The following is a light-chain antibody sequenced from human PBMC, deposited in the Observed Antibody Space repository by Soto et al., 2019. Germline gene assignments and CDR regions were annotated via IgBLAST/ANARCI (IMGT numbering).Light chain of an antibody. Sequence: DIQMTQSPSSLSASVGDRVTITCRASESISSYLNWYQQKPGKAPKLLIYAASSLQSWVPSRFSGSGSGTDFTLTIRRLQPEDFATYYCQQSYSTPLTFGGGTKVEIK. J-gene: IGKJ4*01. CDR1: ESISSY. V-gene: IGKV1-39*01. CDR2: AAS. CDR3: QQSYSTPLT.